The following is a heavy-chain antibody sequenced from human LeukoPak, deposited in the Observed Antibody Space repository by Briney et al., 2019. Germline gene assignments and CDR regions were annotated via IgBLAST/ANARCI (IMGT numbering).Heavy chain of an antibody. J-gene: IGHJ3*02. CDR1: GFTFSDYY. D-gene: IGHD3-22*01. V-gene: IGHV3-11*04. CDR2: ISSSGSTI. CDR3: ARSMIEGSSGAFDI. Sequence: GGSLRLSCAASGFTFSDYYMSWIRQAPGKGLEWVSYISSSGSTIYYADSVKGRFTISRDNAKNSLYLQMNSLRAEDTAVYYCARSMIEGSSGAFDIWGQGTMVTVSS.